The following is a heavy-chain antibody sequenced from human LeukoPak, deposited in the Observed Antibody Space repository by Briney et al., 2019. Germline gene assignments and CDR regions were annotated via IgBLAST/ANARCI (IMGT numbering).Heavy chain of an antibody. D-gene: IGHD1-26*01. CDR3: AREHYSGGYYFDY. CDR1: GFTFSSYS. CDR2: ISSSSSTI. Sequence: PGGSLRLSRAASGFTFSSYSMNWVRQAPGKGLEWVSYISSSSSTIYYADSVKGRFTISRDNAKNLLYLQMNSLRAEDTAVYYCAREHYSGGYYFDYWGQGTLVTVSS. J-gene: IGHJ4*02. V-gene: IGHV3-48*01.